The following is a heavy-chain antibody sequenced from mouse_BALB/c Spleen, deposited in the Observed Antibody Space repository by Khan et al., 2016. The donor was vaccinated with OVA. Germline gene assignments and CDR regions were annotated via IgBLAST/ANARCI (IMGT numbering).Heavy chain of an antibody. Sequence: VQLKQSGAELMKPGASVKLSCTVSGFNIKDTYMHWVKQRPEQGLEWIGRIDPANGNTKYDPKFRGKATMTADTSSNTAYLQLSSLTSDDTAFYYCSDSLLLYCMDYWGQGTSVTVSS. CDR3: SDSLLLYCMDY. V-gene: IGHV14-3*02. CDR2: IDPANGNT. CDR1: GFNIKDTY. D-gene: IGHD1-2*01. J-gene: IGHJ4*01.